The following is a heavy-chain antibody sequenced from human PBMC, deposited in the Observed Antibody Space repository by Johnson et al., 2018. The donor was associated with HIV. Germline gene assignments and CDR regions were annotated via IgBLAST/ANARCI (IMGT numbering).Heavy chain of an antibody. Sequence: MLLVESGGSVVWPGGSLRLSCAASGFTFNDYGMSWVRHVPGKGLEWVSGINWNGGSKGYADSVKGRFTISRDNAKNSLYLQMNSLTVEDTALYYCAKDRALGWELIGAFDIWGKGTMVTVSS. V-gene: IGHV3-20*04. D-gene: IGHD1-26*01. CDR2: INWNGGSK. J-gene: IGHJ3*02. CDR1: GFTFNDYG. CDR3: AKDRALGWELIGAFDI.